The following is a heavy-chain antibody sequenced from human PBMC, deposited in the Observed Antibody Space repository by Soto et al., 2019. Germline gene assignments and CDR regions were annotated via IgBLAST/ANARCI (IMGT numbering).Heavy chain of an antibody. CDR1: GFTFSNEW. D-gene: IGHD4-17*01. CDR2: IKSKTDGGTT. J-gene: IGHJ4*02. V-gene: IGHV3-15*07. CDR3: TTQLPGDATFDY. Sequence: GGSRGLSCATSGFTFSNEWMNWVRQAPGKGLEWVGRIKSKTDGGTTDYAAPVKGRFTISRDDSKNTLYLQMNSLKTEDTAVYYCTTQLPGDATFDYWGQGTLVTVSS.